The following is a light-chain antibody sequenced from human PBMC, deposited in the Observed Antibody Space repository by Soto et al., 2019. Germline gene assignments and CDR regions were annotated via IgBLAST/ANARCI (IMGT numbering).Light chain of an antibody. Sequence: DIQMTQSPSSLSASVGDRVTITCRASQSISSYLNWYQQKPGKAPKLLIYAASSLQSGVPSRFSDSGSGTDFTLTISSLQPEDFATYYCQQSYSTPCTFGQGTKLELK. CDR3: QQSYSTPCT. V-gene: IGKV1-39*01. CDR2: AAS. J-gene: IGKJ2*02. CDR1: QSISSY.